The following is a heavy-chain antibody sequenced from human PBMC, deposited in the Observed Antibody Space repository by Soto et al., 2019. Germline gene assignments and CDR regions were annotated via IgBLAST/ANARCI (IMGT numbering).Heavy chain of an antibody. CDR3: AKGPHSSGWHYFDY. CDR1: GITFSSYA. Sequence: GGSLRLSCAASGITFSSYAMSWVRQAPGKGLEWVSTVSGSGANTYYADSVKGRFTISRDNSETTLYLQMISLRAEDMAIYYCAKGPHSSGWHYFDYWGQGTLVTVSS. D-gene: IGHD6-19*01. J-gene: IGHJ4*02. CDR2: VSGSGANT. V-gene: IGHV3-23*01.